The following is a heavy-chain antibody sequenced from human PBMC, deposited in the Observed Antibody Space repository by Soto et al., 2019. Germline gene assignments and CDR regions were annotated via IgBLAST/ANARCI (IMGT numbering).Heavy chain of an antibody. D-gene: IGHD3-10*01. CDR1: GFTFSGHT. J-gene: IGHJ4*02. Sequence: EVQLVESGGGLVKPGGSLRLSCAASGFTFSGHTINWVRQAPGKGLEWVSSVSRSSSYIYYADSVKGRFTVSTDDAEQSLYLHMNRLRAEDKAIYYCARCMGIDGSGYAVFDSWGQGTQVTVSS. CDR3: ARCMGIDGSGYAVFDS. V-gene: IGHV3-21*01. CDR2: VSRSSSYI.